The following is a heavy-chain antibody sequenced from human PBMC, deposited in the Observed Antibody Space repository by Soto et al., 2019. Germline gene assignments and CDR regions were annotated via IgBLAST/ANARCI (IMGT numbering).Heavy chain of an antibody. CDR1: GGSFSGYY. CDR2: INHSGST. D-gene: IGHD2-2*01. V-gene: IGHV4-34*01. J-gene: IGHJ5*02. Sequence: SETLSLTCAVYGGSFSGYYWSWIRQPPGKGLEWIGEINHSGSTNYNPSLKSRVTISVDTSKNQFSLKLSSVTAADTAVYYCARAPKRHCSSISCYGNWFDPWGQGTLVT. CDR3: ARAPKRHCSSISCYGNWFDP.